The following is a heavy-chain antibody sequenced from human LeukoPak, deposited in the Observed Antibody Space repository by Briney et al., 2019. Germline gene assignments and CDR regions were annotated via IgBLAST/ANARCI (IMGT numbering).Heavy chain of an antibody. D-gene: IGHD6-13*01. J-gene: IGHJ6*03. CDR2: INQDGSEK. Sequence: GGSLRLSCAASGFTFSSYWMSWVRQAPGKGLEWVANINQDGSEKYYVDSVKGRFTISRDNAKNSLYLQMNSLRAEDTAVYYCARDSIAAAGSIFYYYYYMDVWGQGTLVTVSS. CDR1: GFTFSSYW. CDR3: ARDSIAAAGSIFYYYYYMDV. V-gene: IGHV3-7*01.